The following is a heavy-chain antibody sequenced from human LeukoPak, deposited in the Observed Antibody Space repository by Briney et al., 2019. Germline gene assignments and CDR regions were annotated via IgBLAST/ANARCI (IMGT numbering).Heavy chain of an antibody. Sequence: SETLSLTCTVSGGSISSYYWSWIRQPPGKGLEWIGYIYYSGSTNYNPSLKSRVTISVDTSKNQFSLKLSSVTAADTAVYYCARGRDGYIPFDYWGQGTLVTVSS. V-gene: IGHV4-59*01. CDR1: GGSISSYY. CDR2: IYYSGST. D-gene: IGHD5-24*01. CDR3: ARGRDGYIPFDY. J-gene: IGHJ4*02.